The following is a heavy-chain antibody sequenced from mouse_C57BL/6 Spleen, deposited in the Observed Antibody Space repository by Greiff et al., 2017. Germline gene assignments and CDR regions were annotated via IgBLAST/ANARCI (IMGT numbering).Heavy chain of an antibody. CDR1: GYTFTSYW. CDR2: IDPSDSYT. V-gene: IGHV1-69*01. CDR3: AKEVEEGFDY. J-gene: IGHJ2*01. Sequence: QVQLQQPGAELVMPGASVKLSCKASGYTFTSYWMHWVKQRPGQGLEWIGEIDPSDSYTNYNQKFKGKSTLTVDKSSSTAYMQLSSLTSEDSAVYYCAKEVEEGFDYWGQGTTLTVSS. D-gene: IGHD1-1*01.